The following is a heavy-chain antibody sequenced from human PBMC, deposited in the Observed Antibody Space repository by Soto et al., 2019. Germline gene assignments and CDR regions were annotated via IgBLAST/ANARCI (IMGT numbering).Heavy chain of an antibody. CDR3: AKDGAPGATMIVVVVNWFDP. J-gene: IGHJ5*02. CDR1: GFTFSSYA. CDR2: ISGSGGST. Sequence: EVQLLESGGGLVQPGGSLRLSCAASGFTFSSYAMSWVRQAPGKGLEWVSAISGSGGSTYYADSVKGRFTISRDNSKNTLYLQMSSLRAEDTAVYYCAKDGAPGATMIVVVVNWFDPWGQGTLVTVSS. V-gene: IGHV3-23*01. D-gene: IGHD3-22*01.